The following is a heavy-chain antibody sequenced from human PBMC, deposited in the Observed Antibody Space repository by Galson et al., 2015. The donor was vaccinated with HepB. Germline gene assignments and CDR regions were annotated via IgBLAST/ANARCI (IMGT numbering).Heavy chain of an antibody. CDR3: AGQLYGDSFDY. Sequence: SLRLSCAASGFTVSSAYMSWVRQAPGKGLEWVSNIYSGGTTYYGDSVKGRFSISRDNAKNSLYLQMNSLRAEDTAVYYCAGQLYGDSFDYWGQGTLATVSS. V-gene: IGHV3-66*04. CDR2: IYSGGTT. CDR1: GFTVSSAY. J-gene: IGHJ4*02. D-gene: IGHD4-17*01.